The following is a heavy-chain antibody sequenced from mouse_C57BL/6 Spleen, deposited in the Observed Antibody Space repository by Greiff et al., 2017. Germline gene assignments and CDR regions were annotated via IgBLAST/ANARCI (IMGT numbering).Heavy chain of an antibody. CDR1: GYTFTSYW. Sequence: QVQLQQPGAELVKPGASVKMSCKASGYTFTSYWITWVKQRPGQGLEWIGDIYPGSGSTNYNEKFKSKATLTVDTSSSTAYMQLSSLPSADSAVXYCEREGNYGSTHWAQGPTLTVPS. D-gene: IGHD1-1*01. V-gene: IGHV1-55*01. CDR2: IYPGSGST. J-gene: IGHJ2*01. CDR3: EREGNYGSTH.